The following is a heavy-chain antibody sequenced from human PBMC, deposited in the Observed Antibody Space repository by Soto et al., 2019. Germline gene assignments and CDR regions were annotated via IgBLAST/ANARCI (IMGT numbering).Heavy chain of an antibody. CDR2: IYHSGST. CDR3: ARVSGSYYYGMDV. V-gene: IGHV4-30-2*01. D-gene: IGHD1-26*01. Sequence: SETLSLTCTVSGGTISSGGYYWSWIRQPPGKGLEWIGYIYHSGSTNHNPSLKSRVTISVDKSKNQFSLKLSSVTAADTAVYYCARVSGSYYYGMDVWGQGTTVTVSS. CDR1: GGTISSGGYY. J-gene: IGHJ6*02.